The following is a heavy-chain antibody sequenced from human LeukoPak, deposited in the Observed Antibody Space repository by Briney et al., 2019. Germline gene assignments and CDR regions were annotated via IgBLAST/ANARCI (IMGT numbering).Heavy chain of an antibody. CDR3: ATPFDY. V-gene: IGHV3-9*01. Sequence: SGGSLRLSCAASGFTFDDYAMHWVRQAPGKGLEWVSGISWNSGSIGYADSVKGRFTISRDNAKNSLYLQVNSLRAEDTALYYCATPFDYWGQGTLVTVSS. J-gene: IGHJ4*02. CDR1: GFTFDDYA. CDR2: ISWNSGSI.